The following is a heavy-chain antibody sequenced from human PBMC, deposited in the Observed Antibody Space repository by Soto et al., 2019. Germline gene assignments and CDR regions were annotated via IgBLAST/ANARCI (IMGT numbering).Heavy chain of an antibody. Sequence: QVQLHQWGAGLLKPSETLSLACSLYSGSLSGYYWRWIRQPPGKGLEWIGEISPSGTTNYSPSLKSRVSISVDTSKNQFSLNLTSLTAADTAVYYCARAPKVSGSAQTRPDFWGQGSLVTVSS. CDR2: ISPSGTT. CDR3: ARAPKVSGSAQTRPDF. CDR1: SGSLSGYY. V-gene: IGHV4-34*01. J-gene: IGHJ4*02. D-gene: IGHD6-6*01.